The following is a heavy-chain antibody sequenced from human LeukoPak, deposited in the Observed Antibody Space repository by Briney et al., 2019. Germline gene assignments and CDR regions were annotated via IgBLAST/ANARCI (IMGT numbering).Heavy chain of an antibody. Sequence: SQTLSLTCTVSGGSISSGSYYWSWIRQPAGKGLEWIGRIYTSGSTNYNPSLKSRVTISVDTSKNQFSLKLSSVTAADTAVYYCARDQMLVIAAANFFDYCYMDVWGKGTTVTVSS. J-gene: IGHJ6*03. CDR3: ARDQMLVIAAANFFDYCYMDV. CDR1: GGSISSGSYY. CDR2: IYTSGST. V-gene: IGHV4-61*02. D-gene: IGHD6-13*01.